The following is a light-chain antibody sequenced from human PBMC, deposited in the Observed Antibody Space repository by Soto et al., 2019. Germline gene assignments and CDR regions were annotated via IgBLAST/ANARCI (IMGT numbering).Light chain of an antibody. J-gene: IGLJ1*01. CDR2: EVN. CDR1: SRDVGGYNY. Sequence: QSALTQPASVSGSPGQSITISCTGTSRDVGGYNYVSWYQQHPGKAPKVMIYEVNNRPSGVSDRFSGSKSGNTASLTISGLQAEDEAVYFCSSYTGSSTLVFGSGTKLTVL. V-gene: IGLV2-14*01. CDR3: SSYTGSSTLV.